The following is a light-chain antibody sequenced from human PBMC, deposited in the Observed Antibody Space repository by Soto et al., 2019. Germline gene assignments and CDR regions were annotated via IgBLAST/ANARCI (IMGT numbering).Light chain of an antibody. J-gene: IGKJ2*01. CDR3: QQYGSSRP. Sequence: EIVLTQSPGTLSLSPGERATLSCRASQSVSSSYLAWYQQKPGQAPRLLIYGASSRATGITDRFSGSGSVKDFTLSSSRMEPEDCAVYYCQQYGSSRPFGQGTKLEIK. V-gene: IGKV3-20*01. CDR1: QSVSSSY. CDR2: GAS.